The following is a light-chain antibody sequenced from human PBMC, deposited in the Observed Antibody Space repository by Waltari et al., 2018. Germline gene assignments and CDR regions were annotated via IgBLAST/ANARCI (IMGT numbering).Light chain of an antibody. Sequence: EIVLTQSPATLSLSPVESATLSCRPSQSVSHYLAWYQQKPGRAPRLLISDAFNRATGVPARFSGSGSGTDFTLIISSLEPEDFAVYYCQQRSSWPLTFGQGTRLDIK. CDR2: DAF. CDR3: QQRSSWPLT. V-gene: IGKV3-11*01. J-gene: IGKJ5*01. CDR1: QSVSHY.